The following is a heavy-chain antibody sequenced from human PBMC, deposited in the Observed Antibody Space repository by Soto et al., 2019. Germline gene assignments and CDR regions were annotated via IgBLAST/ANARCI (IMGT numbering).Heavy chain of an antibody. J-gene: IGHJ6*02. D-gene: IGHD2-2*01. Sequence: GGSLRLSCAASGFTFSSYAMHWVRQAPGKGLEWVAVISYDGSNKYYADSVKGRFTISRDNSKNTLYLQMNSLRAEDTAVYYCARDLGDIVVPAVMPGPDYYYGMDVWGQGTTVTVSS. CDR1: GFTFSSYA. CDR2: ISYDGSNK. CDR3: ARDLGDIVVPAVMPGPDYYYGMDV. V-gene: IGHV3-30-3*01.